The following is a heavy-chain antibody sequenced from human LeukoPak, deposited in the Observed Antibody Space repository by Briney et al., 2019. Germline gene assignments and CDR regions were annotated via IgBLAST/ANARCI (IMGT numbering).Heavy chain of an antibody. CDR2: TYYRSKWYY. Sequence: SQTLSLTCAISGDSVSSNSAGWSWIRRSPSRGLEWLGRTYYRSKWYYDYAVSVTVRIPINPDTSKKQFSLQLKSVAPEETAVYYCARGGGALNVWGKGTTVTVSS. CDR1: GDSVSSNSAG. J-gene: IGHJ6*04. V-gene: IGHV6-1*01. CDR3: ARGGGALNV. D-gene: IGHD1-26*01.